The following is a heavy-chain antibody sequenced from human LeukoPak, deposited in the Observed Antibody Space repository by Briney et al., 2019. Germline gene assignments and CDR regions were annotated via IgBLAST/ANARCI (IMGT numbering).Heavy chain of an antibody. Sequence: GGSLRLSCAASGFIFSNYAMNWVRQAPGKGLEWVSVISGSGGRTYYIDSVKGRFTISRDNSKNTLYLQMNSLRDDDTAVYYCAKGRGCGDYGSTFEYWGQGTLATVSS. CDR2: ISGSGGRT. CDR3: AKGRGCGDYGSTFEY. V-gene: IGHV3-23*01. D-gene: IGHD4-17*01. J-gene: IGHJ4*02. CDR1: GFIFSNYA.